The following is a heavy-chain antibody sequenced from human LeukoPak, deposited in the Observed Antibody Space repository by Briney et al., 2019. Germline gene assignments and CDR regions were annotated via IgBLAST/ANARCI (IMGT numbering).Heavy chain of an antibody. CDR3: ARGEQLWVLGAFDI. Sequence: SETLSLTCTVSGGSISSYYWSWIRQPPGKGLEWTGYIYYSGSTNYNPSLKSRVTISVDTSKNQFSLKLSSVTAADTAVYYCARGEQLWVLGAFDIWGQGTMVTVSS. CDR1: GGSISSYY. CDR2: IYYSGST. D-gene: IGHD5-18*01. V-gene: IGHV4-59*01. J-gene: IGHJ3*02.